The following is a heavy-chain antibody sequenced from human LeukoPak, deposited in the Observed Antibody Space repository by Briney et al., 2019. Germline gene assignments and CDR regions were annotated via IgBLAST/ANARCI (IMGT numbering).Heavy chain of an antibody. CDR3: AKGEPEYYYVSGSYGDFDY. CDR2: ISWDGGST. CDR1: GFTFDDYA. J-gene: IGHJ4*02. Sequence: GGSLRLSCAASGFTFDDYAMHWVRQAPGKGLEWVSLISWDGGSTYYADSVKGRFTISRDNSKNSLYLQMNNLRAEDTALYYCAKGEPEYYYVSGSYGDFDYWGQGTLVTVSS. V-gene: IGHV3-43D*03. D-gene: IGHD3-10*01.